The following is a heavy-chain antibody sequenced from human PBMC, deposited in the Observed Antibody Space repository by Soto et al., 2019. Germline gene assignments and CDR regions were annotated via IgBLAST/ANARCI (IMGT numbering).Heavy chain of an antibody. J-gene: IGHJ4*02. Sequence: QVQLQESGPGLVKPSETLSLTCIVSGDSINSYYWSWIRQPAGKGLEWIGRIYSSGTTSYNPSLKSRLTMSVDTSKNQFSLYLRSVTAADTAVYYCARQEIAARPFWVYWGQGTLVTVSS. V-gene: IGHV4-4*07. D-gene: IGHD6-6*01. CDR1: GDSINSYY. CDR3: ARQEIAARPFWVY. CDR2: IYSSGTT.